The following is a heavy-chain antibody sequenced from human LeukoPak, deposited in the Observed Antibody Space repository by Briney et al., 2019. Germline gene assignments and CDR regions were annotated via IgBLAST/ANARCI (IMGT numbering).Heavy chain of an antibody. Sequence: SQTLSLTCAISGDSVSSNRAAWNWFRLSPSRGLEWLGRTYYMSKWYNDYAVSVKSRITVNPDTSKNQFSLHLNSVTPEDTAVYYCARQGFRRFDPWGQGTLVTVSS. CDR3: ARQGFRRFDP. CDR1: GDSVSSNRAA. CDR2: TYYMSKWYN. V-gene: IGHV6-1*01. J-gene: IGHJ5*02. D-gene: IGHD3-3*01.